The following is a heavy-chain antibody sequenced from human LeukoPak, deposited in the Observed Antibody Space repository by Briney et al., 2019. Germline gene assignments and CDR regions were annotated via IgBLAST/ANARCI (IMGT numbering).Heavy chain of an antibody. CDR3: ARECQVLRYFYGMDV. D-gene: IGHD3-9*01. CDR2: IWYDGSNK. V-gene: IGHV3-33*01. J-gene: IGHJ6*02. Sequence: GGSLRLSCAASGFTFSSYGMHWDRQAPGKGLEWVAVIWYDGSNKYYADSVKGRFTISRDNSKNTLYLQMNSLRAEDTAVYYCARECQVLRYFYGMDVWGQGTTVTVSS. CDR1: GFTFSSYG.